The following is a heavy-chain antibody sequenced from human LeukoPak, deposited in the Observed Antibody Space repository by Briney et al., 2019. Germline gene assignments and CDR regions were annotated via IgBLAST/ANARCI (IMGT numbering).Heavy chain of an antibody. CDR3: ARGASGYYSGGGYY. D-gene: IGHD3-22*01. V-gene: IGHV1-69*05. CDR2: IIPIFGTA. Sequence: GSSVTVSCTASGGTFISYAISWVRQAPGQGLEWMGGIIPIFGTANYAQKCQGRVTITTDESTSTAYMELSSLRSEDTAVYYCARGASGYYSGGGYYWGQGTLVTVSS. CDR1: GGTFISYA. J-gene: IGHJ4*02.